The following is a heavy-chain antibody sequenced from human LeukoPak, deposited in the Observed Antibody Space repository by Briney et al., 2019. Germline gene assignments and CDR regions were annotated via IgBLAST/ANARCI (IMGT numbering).Heavy chain of an antibody. D-gene: IGHD2-8*01. V-gene: IGHV4-34*01. J-gene: IGHJ3*02. CDR1: GGSFSGYY. CDR3: ARSLIVYPHAFDI. Sequence: PSETLSLTCAVYGGSFSGYYWSWIRQPPGKGLEWIGEINHSGSTNYNPSLKSRVTISVDTSKNQFSLELSSVTAADTAVYYCARSLIVYPHAFDIWGQGTMVTVSS. CDR2: INHSGST.